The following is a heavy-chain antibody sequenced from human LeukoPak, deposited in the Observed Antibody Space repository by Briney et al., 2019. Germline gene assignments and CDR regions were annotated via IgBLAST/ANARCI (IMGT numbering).Heavy chain of an antibody. D-gene: IGHD2-21*02. V-gene: IGHV3-15*01. J-gene: IGHJ6*02. CDR3: TTTYCGGDCYSFYYYYGMDV. CDR1: GFTFSNAW. CDR2: IKSKTDGGTT. Sequence: GGSLRLSCAASGFTFSNAWMSWVRQAPGKGLEWVGRIKSKTDGGTTDYAAPVKGRFTISRDDSKNTLYLQMNSLKTEDTAVYYCTTTYCGGDCYSFYYYYGMDVWGQGTTVTVSS.